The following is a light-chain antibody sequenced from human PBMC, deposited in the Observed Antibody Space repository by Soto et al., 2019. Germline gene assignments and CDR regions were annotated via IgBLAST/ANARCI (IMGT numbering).Light chain of an antibody. J-gene: IGKJ2*01. CDR1: QDINNY. Sequence: DIQMTQSPSAMSVSVGDRVTITCRASQDINNYLAWFQQKPGKVPKRLIYDASSLQSGVPSRFSGSGSGTEFTLTISSLQPEDFATYYCLQHNSYPRTFGQGTKLEIK. V-gene: IGKV1-17*03. CDR3: LQHNSYPRT. CDR2: DAS.